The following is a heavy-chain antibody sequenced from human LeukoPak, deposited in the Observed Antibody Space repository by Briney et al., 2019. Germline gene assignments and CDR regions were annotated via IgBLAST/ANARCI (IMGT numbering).Heavy chain of an antibody. CDR3: ASGPFRNVDTTMVASRSDP. V-gene: IGHV1-2*02. CDR2: INPNSGGT. D-gene: IGHD5-18*01. J-gene: IGHJ5*01. Sequence: ASVKVSCKASGYTFNGYYIQWVRQAPGQGLEWMGWINPNSGGTNYAQKFQGRVTMTREMSISIVYMELSRLRSDDTAVYYCASGPFRNVDTTMVASRSDPWGQGTLVTVSS. CDR1: GYTFNGYY.